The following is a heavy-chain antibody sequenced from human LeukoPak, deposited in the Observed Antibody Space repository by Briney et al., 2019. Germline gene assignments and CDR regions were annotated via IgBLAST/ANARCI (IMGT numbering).Heavy chain of an antibody. CDR2: INPNSGGT. D-gene: IGHD3-9*01. CDR1: GYTVTGYD. V-gene: IGHV1-2*02. CDR3: ANSYYDILTGSPRHYYYYYGMDV. J-gene: IGHJ6*02. Sequence: ASVKVSCKASGYTVTGYDMHWVRQAPGQGLEWMGWINPNSGGTNYAQKFQGRVTMTRDTSISTAYMELSRLRSDDTAVYYCANSYYDILTGSPRHYYYYYGMDVWGQGTTVTVSS.